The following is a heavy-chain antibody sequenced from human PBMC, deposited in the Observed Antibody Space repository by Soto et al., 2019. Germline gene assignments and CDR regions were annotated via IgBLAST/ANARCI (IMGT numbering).Heavy chain of an antibody. V-gene: IGHV3-11*06. D-gene: IGHD3-10*01. CDR1: GFPFDDFA. Sequence: PGGSLRLSCTGSGFPFDDFAINWVRQAPGKGLEWVSYISGSGSYAKYADSVKGRFTISRDNAKKSLYLQMNSLRAEDTAVYYCARDSSLDVRPLDHWGQGTLVTVSS. CDR3: ARDSSLDVRPLDH. J-gene: IGHJ4*02. CDR2: ISGSGSYA.